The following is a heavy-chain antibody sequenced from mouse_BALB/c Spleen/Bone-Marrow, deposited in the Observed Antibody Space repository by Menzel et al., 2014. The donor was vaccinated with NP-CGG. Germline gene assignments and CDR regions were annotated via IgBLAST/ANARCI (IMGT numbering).Heavy chain of an antibody. Sequence: EVKLVESGPELVKPGASVKMSCKASGYTFTSYVMHWVKQKPGQGLKWIGYINPYNDGTKYNEKFKGKATLTSDKSSSTAYMELSSQTSEDSAVYYCASPYYRYDGFAYWDQGTLVTVSA. CDR2: INPYNDGT. J-gene: IGHJ3*01. CDR3: ASPYYRYDGFAY. D-gene: IGHD2-14*01. CDR1: GYTFTSYV. V-gene: IGHV1-14*01.